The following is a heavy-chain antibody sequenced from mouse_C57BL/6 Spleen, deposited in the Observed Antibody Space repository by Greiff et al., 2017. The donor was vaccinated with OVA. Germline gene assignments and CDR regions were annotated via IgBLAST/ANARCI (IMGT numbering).Heavy chain of an antibody. CDR1: GYTFTSYW. V-gene: IGHV1-52*01. CDR3: ARWGGSIFYFDY. Sequence: QVQLQQPGAELVRPGSSVKLSCKASGYTFTSYWMHWVKQRPIQGLEWIGNIDPSDSETHYNQKFKDKATLTVDKSSSTAYMQLSSLTSEDSAVYYCARWGGSIFYFDYWGQGTTLTVSS. CDR2: IDPSDSET. J-gene: IGHJ2*01. D-gene: IGHD1-1*01.